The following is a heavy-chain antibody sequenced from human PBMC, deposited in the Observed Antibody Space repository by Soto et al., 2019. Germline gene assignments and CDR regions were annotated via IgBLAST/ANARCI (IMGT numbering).Heavy chain of an antibody. D-gene: IGHD2-2*01. V-gene: IGHV4-30-4*01. CDR3: ARDNRCSSTSCYRHYFDY. CDR2: IYYSGST. Sequence: SETLSLTCTVSGGSISSGDYYWSWIRQPPGKGLEWIGYIYYSGSTYYNPSLKSRVTISVDTSKNQFSLKLSSVTAADTAVYYCARDNRCSSTSCYRHYFDYWGQGTLVTVSS. CDR1: GGSISSGDYY. J-gene: IGHJ4*02.